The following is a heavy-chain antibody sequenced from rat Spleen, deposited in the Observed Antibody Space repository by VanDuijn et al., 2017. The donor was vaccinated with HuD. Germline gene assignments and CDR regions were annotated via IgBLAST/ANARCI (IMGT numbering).Heavy chain of an antibody. V-gene: IGHV5-29*01. Sequence: EVQLVESGGGLVQPGRSLKLSCTASGFTFSNYGMAWVRQTPTKGLEWVATSSYDGSNTYYRDSVKGRFTISRDNAESTLYLQMDSVRSEDTATDYCATEGVLTTEGMGVMDAWGQGASVTVSS. CDR1: GFTFSNYG. D-gene: IGHD1-11*01. J-gene: IGHJ4*01. CDR3: ATEGVLTTEGMGVMDA. CDR2: SSYDGSNT.